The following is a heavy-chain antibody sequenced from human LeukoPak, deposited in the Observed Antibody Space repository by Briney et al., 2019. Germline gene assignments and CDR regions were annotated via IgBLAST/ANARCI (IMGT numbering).Heavy chain of an antibody. CDR2: INPNSGGT. V-gene: IGHV1-2*06. CDR3: ARDRDFGVVIIKDY. D-gene: IGHD3-3*01. Sequence: GASVKVSCKASGYTFTGYYMHWVREAPGQGLEWMGRINPNSGGTNYAQKFQGRVTMTRDTSISTAYMELSRLRSEDTAVYYCARDRDFGVVIIKDYWGQGTLVTVSS. CDR1: GYTFTGYY. J-gene: IGHJ4*02.